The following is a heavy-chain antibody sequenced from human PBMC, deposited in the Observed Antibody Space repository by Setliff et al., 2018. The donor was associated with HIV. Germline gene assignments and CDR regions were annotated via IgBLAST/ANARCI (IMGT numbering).Heavy chain of an antibody. CDR3: AKDLGGTTAHY. Sequence: KPSETLSLTCTVSGGSISSDNWWSWVRQPPGKGLEWIGEIYHSGGTNYNPSLKSRVTISVDTSKNQFSLKLSSVTAADTAVYYCAKDLGGTTAHYWGQGTLVTVSS. J-gene: IGHJ4*02. CDR2: IYHSGGT. CDR1: GGSISSDNW. D-gene: IGHD1-7*01. V-gene: IGHV4-4*02.